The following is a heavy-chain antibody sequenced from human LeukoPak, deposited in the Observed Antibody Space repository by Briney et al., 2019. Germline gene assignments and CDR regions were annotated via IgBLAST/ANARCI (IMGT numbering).Heavy chain of an antibody. CDR2: IIPIFGIA. D-gene: IGHD3-22*01. V-gene: IGHV1-69*17. CDR1: GGTFISYA. CDR3: AETYYYDSSGPTGAFDI. Sequence: SVKVSCKGSGGTFISYAIRWVRQAPGQGLEWKGGIIPIFGIANYAQKFQGRVTITADKSTSTAYIELRSLRSEDTAVYYCAETYYYDSSGPTGAFDIWGQGTMVTVSS. J-gene: IGHJ3*02.